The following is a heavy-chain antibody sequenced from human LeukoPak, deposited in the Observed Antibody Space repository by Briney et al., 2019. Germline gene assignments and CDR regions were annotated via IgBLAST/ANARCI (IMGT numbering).Heavy chain of an antibody. CDR1: GGTFSSYA. J-gene: IGHJ5*02. D-gene: IGHD3-3*01. CDR3: FWSGHGGWFDP. V-gene: IGHV1-69*05. Sequence: SVKVSFKASGGTFSSYAISWVRQAPGQGLEWMGGIIPIFGTANYAQKFQGRVTITTDESTSTAYMELSSLRSEDTAVYYCFWSGHGGWFDPWGQGTLVTVSS. CDR2: IIPIFGTA.